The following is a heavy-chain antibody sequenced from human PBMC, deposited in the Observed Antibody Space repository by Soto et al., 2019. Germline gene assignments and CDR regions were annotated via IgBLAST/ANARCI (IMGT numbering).Heavy chain of an antibody. J-gene: IGHJ4*02. CDR3: AKDPRGELIFDY. Sequence: EVQLLESGGGLVQPGGSLRLSCAASGFTFSSYAMSWVRQAPGKGLEWVSAISGSGGSTYYADSVKGRFTISRDNSKNTLYLQMNSRRAEDTAVYYCAKDPRGELIFDYWGQGTLVTVSS. CDR1: GFTFSSYA. CDR2: ISGSGGST. V-gene: IGHV3-23*01. D-gene: IGHD4-17*01.